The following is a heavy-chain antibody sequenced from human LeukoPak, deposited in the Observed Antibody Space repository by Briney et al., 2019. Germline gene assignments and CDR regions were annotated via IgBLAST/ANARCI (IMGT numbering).Heavy chain of an antibody. D-gene: IGHD2-2*01. J-gene: IGHJ4*02. Sequence: PGGSLRLSCAASGFTFSDYYMSWIRQAPGKGLEWVSYISSSSSYTYYADSVKGRFTISRDNSKNTLYLQMNSLRAEDTAVYYCAKRSEYHFDCWGQGTLVTVSS. CDR2: ISSSSSYT. CDR1: GFTFSDYY. CDR3: AKRSEYHFDC. V-gene: IGHV3-11*03.